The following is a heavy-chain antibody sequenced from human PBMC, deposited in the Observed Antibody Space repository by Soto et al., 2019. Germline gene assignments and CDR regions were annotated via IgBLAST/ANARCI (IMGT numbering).Heavy chain of an antibody. CDR2: ISGSGGST. V-gene: IGHV3-23*01. CDR3: AKIGYGSGSYYNAFVDY. J-gene: IGHJ4*02. CDR1: GFTFSSYA. Sequence: PGGSLRLSCAASGFTFSSYAMSWVRQAPGKGLEWVSAISGSGGSTYYADSVKGRFTISRDNSKNTLHLQMNSLRAEDTAVYYCAKIGYGSGSYYNAFVDYWGQGTLVTVSS. D-gene: IGHD3-10*01.